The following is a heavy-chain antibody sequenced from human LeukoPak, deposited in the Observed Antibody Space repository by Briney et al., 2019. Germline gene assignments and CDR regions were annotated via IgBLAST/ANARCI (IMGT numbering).Heavy chain of an antibody. J-gene: IGHJ4*02. D-gene: IGHD5-24*01. Sequence: SETLSLTCTVSGGSITNDGHYWSWIRQHPEKGLEWIGYIYYSGSTYYNPSLRSRLSISVDTSKNQFSLNLSSVTAADTAIYYCAREGGNDYNYQREFFFDSWGQGTPVTVSS. CDR1: GGSITNDGHY. V-gene: IGHV4-31*02. CDR3: AREGGNDYNYQREFFFDS. CDR2: IYYSGST.